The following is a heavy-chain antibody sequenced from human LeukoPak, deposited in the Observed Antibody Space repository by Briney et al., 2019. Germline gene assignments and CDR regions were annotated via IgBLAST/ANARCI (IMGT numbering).Heavy chain of an antibody. CDR3: AREYYYDSSGFPPAFDY. Sequence: SETLSLTCTVSGGSISSGSYYWSWIRQPAGKGLEWIGRIYTSGSTNYNPSLKGRVTISVDTSKNQFSLKLSSVTAADTAVYYCAREYYYDSSGFPPAFDYWGQGTLVTVSS. CDR2: IYTSGST. D-gene: IGHD3-22*01. V-gene: IGHV4-61*02. CDR1: GGSISSGSYY. J-gene: IGHJ4*02.